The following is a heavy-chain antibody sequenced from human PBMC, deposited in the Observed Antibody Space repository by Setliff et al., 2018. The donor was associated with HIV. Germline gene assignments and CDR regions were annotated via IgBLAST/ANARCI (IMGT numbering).Heavy chain of an antibody. CDR3: ARGGYYDSSGYSLGDAFDI. CDR2: IYHSGST. J-gene: IGHJ3*02. CDR1: GYSINSGYY. Sequence: SETLSLTCAVSGYSINSGYYWGWIRQPPGKGLEWIGTIYHSGSTYYNPSLKSRVTISVDMSKNQFSLKLSSVTAADTAVYYCARGGYYDSSGYSLGDAFDIWGQGTMVTVSS. D-gene: IGHD3-22*01. V-gene: IGHV4-38-2*01.